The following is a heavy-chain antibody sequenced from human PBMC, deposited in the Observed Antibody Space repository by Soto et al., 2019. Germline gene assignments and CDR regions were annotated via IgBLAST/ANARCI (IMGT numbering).Heavy chain of an antibody. CDR1: GFTFSDYS. Sequence: GGSLRLSCPASGFTFSDYSMNWVRQAPGRGLEWVAYISSGSSTIYYADSVKGRFTTSRDNAQKSLYLQMNSLRVEDTAVYYCARGPSSSPPYWGQRTLVTVSS. CDR3: ARGPSSSPPY. V-gene: IGHV3-48*01. CDR2: ISSGSSTI. D-gene: IGHD6-6*01. J-gene: IGHJ4*02.